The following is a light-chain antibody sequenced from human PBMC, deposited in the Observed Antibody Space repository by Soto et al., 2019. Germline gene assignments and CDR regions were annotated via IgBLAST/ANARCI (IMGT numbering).Light chain of an antibody. J-gene: IGKJ4*01. CDR2: AAS. V-gene: IGKV1-12*01. CDR1: QPINRW. Sequence: DIHMTHSPSPLSPSVGNKVTVTCRASQPINRWLAWYQQKPGKAPKLLIYAASSLHTGVPLRFSGSGSGTDFSLTISSLQPEDFATYYCKQPKSFPLTFGGGTKVDIK. CDR3: KQPKSFPLT.